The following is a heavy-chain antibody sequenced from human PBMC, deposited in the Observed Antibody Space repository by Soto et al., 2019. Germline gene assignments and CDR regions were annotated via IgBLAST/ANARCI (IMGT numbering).Heavy chain of an antibody. D-gene: IGHD2-2*02. CDR3: ARENCSSTSCYKGYYYGMDV. V-gene: IGHV4-4*02. CDR1: GGSISSSNW. Sequence: SETLSLTCAVSGGSISSSNWWSWVRQPPGKGLEWIGEIYHSGSTNYNPSLKSRVTISVDKSKNQFSPKLNSVTAADTAVYYCARENCSSTSCYKGYYYGMDVWGQGTTVTVSS. J-gene: IGHJ6*02. CDR2: IYHSGST.